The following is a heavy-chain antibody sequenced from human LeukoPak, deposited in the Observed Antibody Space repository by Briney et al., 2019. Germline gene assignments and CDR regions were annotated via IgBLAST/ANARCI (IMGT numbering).Heavy chain of an antibody. D-gene: IGHD3-10*01. CDR2: ISGSGGST. J-gene: IGHJ4*02. V-gene: IGHV3-23*01. CDR1: GFTFRSHG. Sequence: GGTLRLSCAASGFTFRSHGMNWVRQAPGKGLEWVSAISGSGGSTYYADSVKGRFTISRDNSKNTLYLQMNSLRAEDTAVYYCATFMVRGVIISSLYYFDYWGQGTLVTVSS. CDR3: ATFMVRGVIISSLYYFDY.